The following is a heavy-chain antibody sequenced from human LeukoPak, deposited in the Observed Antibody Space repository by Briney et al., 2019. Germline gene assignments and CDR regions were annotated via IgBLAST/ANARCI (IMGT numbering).Heavy chain of an antibody. V-gene: IGHV4-61*02. CDR1: GGSISSGSYY. J-gene: IGHJ4*02. D-gene: IGHD7-27*01. CDR2: IYTSGST. Sequence: SETLSLTCTVSGGSISSGSYYWSWIRQPAGKGLEWIGRIYTSGSTNYNPSLKSRVTISVDTSKNQFSLKLSSVTAADTAVYDCARSRLGMGLDYWGRGTLVTVSS. CDR3: ARSRLGMGLDY.